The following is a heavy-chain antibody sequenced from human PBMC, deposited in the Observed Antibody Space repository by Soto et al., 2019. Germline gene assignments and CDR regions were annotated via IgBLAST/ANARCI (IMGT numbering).Heavy chain of an antibody. CDR2: IWYDGSKQ. J-gene: IGHJ4*02. CDR3: ARDTRGGIVATVPL. V-gene: IGHV3-33*01. D-gene: IGHD6-13*01. Sequence: GGSLRLSCAASGFTFSSYGIHWVRQAPGKGLEWVAVIWYDGSKQYYADSVKGRFTVSRDNSKSTVYLQMSSLRAEDTAVYYCARDTRGGIVATVPLWGQGTLVTVSS. CDR1: GFTFSSYG.